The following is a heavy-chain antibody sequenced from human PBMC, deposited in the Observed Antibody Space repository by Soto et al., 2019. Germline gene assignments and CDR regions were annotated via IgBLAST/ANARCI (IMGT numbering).Heavy chain of an antibody. CDR3: GGGGGGGAYCDY. CDR2: INPVTGHT. CDR1: GYPFTRYL. Sequence: QVQLVQSGTEVKKPGASVNVSCKASGYPFTRYLFHWLRQAPGQGLEWMGMINPVTGHTTYTQKPQGKVPMARETSPSPPSLSRGPLKSKDTALYYWGGGGGGGAYCDYWGQGTLVTVSS. V-gene: IGHV1-46*01. D-gene: IGHD3-16*01. J-gene: IGHJ4*02.